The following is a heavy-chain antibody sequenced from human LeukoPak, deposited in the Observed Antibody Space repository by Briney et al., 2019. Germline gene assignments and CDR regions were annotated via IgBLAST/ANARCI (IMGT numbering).Heavy chain of an antibody. CDR3: ARQQRGDDSSGYPYYFDY. J-gene: IGHJ4*02. CDR1: GGSISSSSYY. Sequence: SETLSLTCTVSGGSISSSSYYWGWIRQPPGKGLEWIGSIYYSGSTYYNPSLKSRVTISVDTSKNLFSLKLSSVTAADTAVYYCARQQRGDDSSGYPYYFDYWGQGTLVTVSS. D-gene: IGHD3-22*01. V-gene: IGHV4-39*01. CDR2: IYYSGST.